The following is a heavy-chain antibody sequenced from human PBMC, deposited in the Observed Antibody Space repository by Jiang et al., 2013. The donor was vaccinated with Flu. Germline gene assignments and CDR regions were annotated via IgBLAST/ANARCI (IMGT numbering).Heavy chain of an antibody. J-gene: IGHJ4*02. CDR3: ARARAPEVAANYFDY. D-gene: IGHD6-13*01. V-gene: IGHV4-61*10. Sequence: GKGRGGGLGISIPVEAPTSTPPSKSRVTISADTSKNQFSLKLNSVTAADTAVYYCARARAPEVAANYFDYWGQGTLVTVSS. CDR2: SIPVEAP.